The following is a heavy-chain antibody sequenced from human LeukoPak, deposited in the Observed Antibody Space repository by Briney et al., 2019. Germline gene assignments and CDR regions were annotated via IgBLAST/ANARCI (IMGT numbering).Heavy chain of an antibody. CDR2: ITPNNGRP. CDR3: ARDQIQVWYMVGRFDS. D-gene: IGHD5-18*01. V-gene: IGHV1-46*01. J-gene: IGHJ4*02. CDR1: GYTFTTYY. Sequence: ASVKVSCKTSGYTFTTYYIHWLRQAPGQGLEWMAVITPNNGRPTYAQKFQGRVTVTMDTSSSTVYMELSNLGSDDTAIYYCARDQIQVWYMVGRFDSWGQGTLVSVSS.